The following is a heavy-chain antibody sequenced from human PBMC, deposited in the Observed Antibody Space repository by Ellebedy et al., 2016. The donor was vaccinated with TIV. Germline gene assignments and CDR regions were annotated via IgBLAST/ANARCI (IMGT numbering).Heavy chain of an antibody. V-gene: IGHV3-74*01. CDR2: INTDGSST. D-gene: IGHD2-15*01. J-gene: IGHJ3*02. CDR1: GFTFSTYW. CDR3: ARDPRSYCSGGSCYSVDAFDI. Sequence: GESLKISCAASGFTFSTYWMHWVRQAPGKGLMWVSRINTDGSSTGYADSVKGRFTISRDNAKNTLYLQMNSLRAEDTAVYYCARDPRSYCSGGSCYSVDAFDIWGQGTMVTVSS.